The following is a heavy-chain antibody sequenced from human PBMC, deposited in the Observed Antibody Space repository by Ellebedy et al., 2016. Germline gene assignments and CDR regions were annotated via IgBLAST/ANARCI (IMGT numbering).Heavy chain of an antibody. D-gene: IGHD3-10*01. V-gene: IGHV4-34*01. J-gene: IGHJ4*02. CDR3: ARGLYGSGSQDY. CDR1: GGSFSGYY. CDR2: IKHSGST. Sequence: SETLSLTCAVYGGSFSGYYWSWIRQPPGKGLEWIGEIKHSGSTNYNPSLKSRVTISVDTSKNQFSLKLSSVTAADTAVYYCARGLYGSGSQDYWGQGTLVTVSS.